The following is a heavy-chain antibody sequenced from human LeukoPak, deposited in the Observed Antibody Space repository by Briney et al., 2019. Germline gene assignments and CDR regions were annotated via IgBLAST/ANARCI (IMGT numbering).Heavy chain of an antibody. D-gene: IGHD1-26*01. Sequence: GESLKISCQGSGYSFTTYWIAWVRQMPGKGMEWMGIIYPDDSDTRYSPSFQGQVSISADKSISTAYLQWSSLKASDTAMYYCAGSGVVGATRAFDIWGQGTMVTVSS. CDR2: IYPDDSDT. CDR1: GYSFTTYW. J-gene: IGHJ3*02. CDR3: AGSGVVGATRAFDI. V-gene: IGHV5-51*01.